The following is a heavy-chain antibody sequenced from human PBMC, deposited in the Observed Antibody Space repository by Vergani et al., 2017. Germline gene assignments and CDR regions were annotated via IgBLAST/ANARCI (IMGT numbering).Heavy chain of an antibody. CDR2: IIPILGIA. J-gene: IGHJ5*02. V-gene: IGHV1-69*04. Sequence: QVQLVQSGAEVKKPGASVKVSCKVSGYTLTELSMHWVRQAPGKGLEWMGRIIPILGIANYAQKFQGRVTITADKSTSTAYMELRSLRSDDTAVYYCARDDTVTTNWFDPWGQGTLVTVSS. CDR1: GYTLTELS. CDR3: ARDDTVTTNWFDP. D-gene: IGHD4-17*01.